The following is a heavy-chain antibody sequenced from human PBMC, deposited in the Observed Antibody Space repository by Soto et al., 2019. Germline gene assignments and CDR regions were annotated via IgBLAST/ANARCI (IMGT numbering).Heavy chain of an antibody. V-gene: IGHV1-3*01. CDR1: GYTFTNYA. Sequence: ASVKVSCKASGYTFTNYAMHWVRQAPGQRLEWMGWINAGTGNTKYSQKFQGRVTITRDTSASTAYMELSSLRAEDTAVYYCARTDLGVIIDYYYFGMDVWGQGTTVTVSS. D-gene: IGHD3-10*01. CDR2: INAGTGNT. CDR3: ARTDLGVIIDYYYFGMDV. J-gene: IGHJ6*02.